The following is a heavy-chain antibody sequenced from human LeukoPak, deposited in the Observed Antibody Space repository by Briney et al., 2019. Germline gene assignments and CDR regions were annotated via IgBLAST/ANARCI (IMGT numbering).Heavy chain of an antibody. CDR1: GFTFSSYA. Sequence: GGSLRLSCAASGFTFSSYAMSWVRQAPGKGLEWVGRIKSETDGGTTDYAAPVKGTFTISRDDSENTLYLQMNSLKTEDTAVYYCTRRSSAAGRQYFDYWGQGTLVTVSS. D-gene: IGHD6-13*01. J-gene: IGHJ4*02. V-gene: IGHV3-15*01. CDR3: TRRSSAAGRQYFDY. CDR2: IKSETDGGTT.